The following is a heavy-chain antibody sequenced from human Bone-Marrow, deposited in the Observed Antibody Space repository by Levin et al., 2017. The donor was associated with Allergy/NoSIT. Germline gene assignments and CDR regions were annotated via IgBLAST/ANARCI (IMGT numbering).Heavy chain of an antibody. V-gene: IGHV3-7*01. D-gene: IGHD6-19*01. CDR2: IKQDGSDI. CDR3: STSSRSSGWSN. J-gene: IGHJ4*02. CDR1: GFTFSNYW. Sequence: GESLKISCAASGFTFSNYWMSWVRQSPGKGLEWLADIKQDGSDINYVDSVKGRFTVSRDNAKNSLYLQMNSLRVDDTAVYYCSTSSRSSGWSNWGQGTLVTVSS.